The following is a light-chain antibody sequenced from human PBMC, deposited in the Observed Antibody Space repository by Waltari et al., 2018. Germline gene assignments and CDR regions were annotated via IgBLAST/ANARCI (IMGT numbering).Light chain of an antibody. CDR3: QQYNSFWT. Sequence: DIQMTQSPSTLSASVGDRVTITCRASQSINNWLAWFQQKPGKAPKLLIYDASSLESGVPSRFSGSGSGTEFTLTISSLQPDDFATYYCQQYNSFWTFGQGTKVEF. CDR2: DAS. CDR1: QSINNW. J-gene: IGKJ1*01. V-gene: IGKV1-5*01.